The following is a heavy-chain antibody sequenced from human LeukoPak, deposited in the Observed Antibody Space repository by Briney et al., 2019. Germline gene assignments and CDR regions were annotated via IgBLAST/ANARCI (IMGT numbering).Heavy chain of an antibody. D-gene: IGHD3-3*01. CDR1: GYSSSSGYY. J-gene: IGHJ4*02. V-gene: IGHV4-38-2*02. Sequence: SETLSLTRTVSGYSSSSGYYWGWIRQPPGKGLEWIGSIYHSRSTYYNPSLKSRVTISVDTSKNQFSLKLSSVTAADTAVYYCARLGENNRYYDFWSGYYKSEDYFDYWGQGTLVTVSS. CDR2: IYHSRST. CDR3: ARLGENNRYYDFWSGYYKSEDYFDY.